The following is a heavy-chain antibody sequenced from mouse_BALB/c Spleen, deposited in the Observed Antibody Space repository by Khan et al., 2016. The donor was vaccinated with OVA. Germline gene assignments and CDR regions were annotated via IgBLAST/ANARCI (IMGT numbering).Heavy chain of an antibody. CDR2: IYPGNINN. CDR3: ARGGYGAVAY. CDR1: DYTFTSYY. Sequence: QVQLKQSGPELVKPGPSVWISCKVSDYTFTSYYIHWVKQRPGQGLEWIGWIYPGNINNNYTERFTGKATLTADKSSSTAYMQRSSLTSEDSAVYCCARGGYGAVAYWGQGTLVTVSA. V-gene: IGHV1S56*01. D-gene: IGHD2-2*01. J-gene: IGHJ3*01.